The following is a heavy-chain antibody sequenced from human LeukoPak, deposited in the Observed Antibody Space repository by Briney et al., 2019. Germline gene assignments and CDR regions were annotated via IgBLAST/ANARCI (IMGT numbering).Heavy chain of an antibody. CDR3: ARGRRWLQLNY. D-gene: IGHD5-24*01. Sequence: PSETLSLTCAVYGGSFSGYYWSWIRQPPGKGLEWIGEINHSGSTNYNPSLKSRVTISVDTSKNQFSLKLSSVTAADTAVYYCARGRRWLQLNYWGQVTLVTVSS. CDR1: GGSFSGYY. J-gene: IGHJ4*02. CDR2: INHSGST. V-gene: IGHV4-34*01.